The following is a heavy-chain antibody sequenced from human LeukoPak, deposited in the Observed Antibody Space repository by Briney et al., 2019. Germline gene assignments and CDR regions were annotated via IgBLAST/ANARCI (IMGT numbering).Heavy chain of an antibody. J-gene: IGHJ4*02. D-gene: IGHD6-13*01. V-gene: IGHV3-64*01. CDR3: GRDRHDAAADY. CDR2: ISSNGGST. CDR1: GFTFSSYA. Sequence: PGGSLRLSCAASGFTFSSYAMHWVRQAPGKGLEYVSAISSNGGSTYYANSVKGRFTISRDNSKNTLYLQMNSLGAEDTAVYYCGRDRHDAAADYWGQGTLVTVSS.